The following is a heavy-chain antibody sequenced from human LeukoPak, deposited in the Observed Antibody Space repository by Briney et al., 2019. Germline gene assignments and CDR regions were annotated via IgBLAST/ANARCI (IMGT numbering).Heavy chain of an antibody. Sequence: GGSLRLSCAASGFIFSSYWMSWVRQAPGKGLEWVANIKNDGSEKNYMDSVKGRFTISRDNAKNSLYLQMNSLRAEDTAVYYCASQTSAKGFDGWGQGTLVTVSS. V-gene: IGHV3-7*05. D-gene: IGHD2-2*01. CDR3: ASQTSAKGFDG. CDR1: GFIFSSYW. J-gene: IGHJ4*02. CDR2: IKNDGSEK.